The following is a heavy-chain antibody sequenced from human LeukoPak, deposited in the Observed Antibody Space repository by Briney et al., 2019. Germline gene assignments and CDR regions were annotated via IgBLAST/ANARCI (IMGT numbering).Heavy chain of an antibody. J-gene: IGHJ4*02. CDR1: GGSFSGYY. V-gene: IGHV4-34*01. Sequence: SETLSLTCPVYGGSFSGYYWSWIRQPPGKGLEWIGEINHSGSTNYNPSLKSRVTISVDTSKNQFSLKLSSVTAADTAVYYCARLTHYWGQGTLVTVSS. CDR2: INHSGST. D-gene: IGHD3-9*01. CDR3: ARLTHY.